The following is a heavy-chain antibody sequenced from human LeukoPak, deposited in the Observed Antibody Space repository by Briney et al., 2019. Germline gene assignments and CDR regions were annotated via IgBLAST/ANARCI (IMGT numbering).Heavy chain of an antibody. CDR1: GGSISSSSHY. D-gene: IGHD3-9*01. CDR2: IYYSGST. J-gene: IGHJ6*02. Sequence: SETLSLTCTVSGGSISSSSHYWGWIRQPPGKGLEWIGSIYYSGSTYYNPSLKSRVTISVDTSKNQFSLKLSSVTAADTAVYYCARSYYDILTGYPYYYYYGMDVWGQGTTVTVSS. CDR3: ARSYYDILTGYPYYYYYGMDV. V-gene: IGHV4-39*01.